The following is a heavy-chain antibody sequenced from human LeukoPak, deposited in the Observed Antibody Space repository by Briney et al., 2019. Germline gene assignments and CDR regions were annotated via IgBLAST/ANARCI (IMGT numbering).Heavy chain of an antibody. CDR2: ISSRSSYI. J-gene: IGHJ5*02. V-gene: IGHV3-21*01. CDR1: GFTFSSYS. D-gene: IGHD1-26*01. CDR3: ARDPEMYSGGYLGS. Sequence: GGSLRLSCVASGFTFSSYSMNWVRQAPGKGLEWVSSISSRSSYIYYADFVRDRFFISRDNAKNSVDLQMSSLSVDDTAIYYCARDPEMYSGGYLGSWGQGTLVTVSS.